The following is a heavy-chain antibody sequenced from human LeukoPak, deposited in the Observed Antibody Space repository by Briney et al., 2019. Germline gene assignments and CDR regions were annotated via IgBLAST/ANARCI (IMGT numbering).Heavy chain of an antibody. D-gene: IGHD3-9*01. CDR2: IYPGDSNT. CDR3: ARRGSLTSDAVDI. Sequence: GESLKISCKASGYPFSNYWGGWVRQMPGKGLEWMGIIYPGDSNTRYSPSFEGHVLISADKSISTVYLHWGSLKASDTAMYFCARRGSLTSDAVDIWGQGTLVSV. CDR1: GYPFSNYW. V-gene: IGHV5-51*01. J-gene: IGHJ3*02.